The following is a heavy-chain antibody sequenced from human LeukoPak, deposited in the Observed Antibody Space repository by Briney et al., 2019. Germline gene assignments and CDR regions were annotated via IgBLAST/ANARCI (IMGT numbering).Heavy chain of an antibody. CDR3: ARDSRMIVEVHDAFDI. J-gene: IGHJ3*02. CDR1: GFTFDDYG. CDR2: INWNGGST. Sequence: PGGSLRLSCAASGFTFDDYGMSWVRQAPGKGLGWVSGINWNGGSTGYADSVKGRFTISRDNAKNSLYLQMNSLRAEDTALYYCARDSRMIVEVHDAFDIWGQGTMVTVSS. V-gene: IGHV3-20*04. D-gene: IGHD3-22*01.